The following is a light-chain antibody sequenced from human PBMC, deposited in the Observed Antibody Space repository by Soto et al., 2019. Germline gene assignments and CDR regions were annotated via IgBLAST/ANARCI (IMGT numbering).Light chain of an antibody. V-gene: IGKV3-20*01. CDR3: QQYGASPLT. CDR1: QSASSDY. CDR2: RAS. J-gene: IGKJ4*01. Sequence: EIVLTQSPGTLSLSPGDRATLSCRASQSASSDYVAWYQQKPGQTPNVLIYRASIRATGIPDRFSGSGSGTDFTLTISRLEPEDFAVYYCQQYGASPLTFGGGTKVDIK.